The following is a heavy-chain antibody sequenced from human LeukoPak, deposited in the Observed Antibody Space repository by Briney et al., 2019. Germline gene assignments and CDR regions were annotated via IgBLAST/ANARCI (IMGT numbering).Heavy chain of an antibody. V-gene: IGHV3-48*01. D-gene: IGHD7-27*01. CDR3: ARDGDPLYYYYYMDV. CDR2: ISSRSSTI. CDR1: GFTFSSYG. J-gene: IGHJ6*03. Sequence: GGSLRLSCAASGFTFSSYGMHWVRQAPGKGLEWVSYISSRSSTIYYADSVKGRFTISRDNAKNSLYLQMNSLRAEDTAVYYCARDGDPLYYYYYMDVWGNGTTVTVSS.